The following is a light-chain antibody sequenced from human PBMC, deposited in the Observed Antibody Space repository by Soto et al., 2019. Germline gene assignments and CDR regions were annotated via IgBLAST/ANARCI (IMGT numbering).Light chain of an antibody. J-gene: IGLJ1*01. V-gene: IGLV1-36*01. Sequence: QSVLTQPPSVSEAPRQRVTISCSGSSSNIGNNAVNWYQQLPGKAXXLXXYYXXXXXXXXXXXXSXSXSXXXXXXXXXGLXSEDEADYYCAAWDDSLNGHVFGTGTKLTVL. CDR1: SSNIGNNA. CDR2: YXX. CDR3: AAWDDSLNGHV.